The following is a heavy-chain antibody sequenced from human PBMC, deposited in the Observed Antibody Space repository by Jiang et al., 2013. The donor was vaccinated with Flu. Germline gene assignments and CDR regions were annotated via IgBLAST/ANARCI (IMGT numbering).Heavy chain of an antibody. CDR1: GDSVSSNSAA. V-gene: IGHV6-1*01. Sequence: SQTLSLTCAISGDSVSSNSAAWNWIRQSPSRGLEWLGRTYYRSKWYNDYAVSVKSRITINPDTSKNQFSLQLNSVTPEDTAVYYCARGTGTTWNYYYGMDVWGKGTTVTVSS. CDR2: TYYRSKWYN. J-gene: IGHJ6*04. CDR3: ARGTGTTWNYYYGMDV. D-gene: IGHD1-1*01.